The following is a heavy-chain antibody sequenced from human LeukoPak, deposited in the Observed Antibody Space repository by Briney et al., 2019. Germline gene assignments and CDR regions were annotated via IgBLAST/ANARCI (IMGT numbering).Heavy chain of an antibody. Sequence: GGSLRLSCAASGFTFSSYAMSWVRQAPGKGLEWVSYISSSSSTIYYADSVKGRFTISRDNAKNSLYLQMNSLRAEDTAVYYCARGTGTYSSSYSSDYWGQGTLVTVSS. D-gene: IGHD6-6*01. V-gene: IGHV3-48*01. J-gene: IGHJ4*02. CDR2: ISSSSSTI. CDR3: ARGTGTYSSSYSSDY. CDR1: GFTFSSYA.